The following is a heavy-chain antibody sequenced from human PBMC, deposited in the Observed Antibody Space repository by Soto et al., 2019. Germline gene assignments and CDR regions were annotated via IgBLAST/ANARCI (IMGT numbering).Heavy chain of an antibody. V-gene: IGHV3-23*01. J-gene: IGHJ3*02. CDR2: ISGDGGAT. CDR1: GLTFSTYA. CDR3: ARDGTAVSFDI. Sequence: GGSLRLSCAASGLTFSTYAMSWFRQAPGKGLEWVSAISGDGGATFYADSVEGRFTISRDNSKNTLFLQMNNLRAEDTAIYYCARDGTAVSFDIWGQGTVVTVSS. D-gene: IGHD1-26*01.